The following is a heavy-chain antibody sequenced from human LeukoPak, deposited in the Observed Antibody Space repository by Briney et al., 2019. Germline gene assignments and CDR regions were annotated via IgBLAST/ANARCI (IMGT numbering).Heavy chain of an antibody. CDR1: GFTVSSNY. CDR3: AAAVMVRGVIWY. Sequence: PGGSLRLSCAASGFTVSSNYMSWVRQAPGKGLEWVSVIYSVGSTYYADSVKGRFTISRDNSKNTLYLQMNSLRAEDTAVYYCAAAVMVRGVIWYWGQGTLVTVSS. V-gene: IGHV3-53*01. J-gene: IGHJ4*02. CDR2: IYSVGST. D-gene: IGHD3-10*01.